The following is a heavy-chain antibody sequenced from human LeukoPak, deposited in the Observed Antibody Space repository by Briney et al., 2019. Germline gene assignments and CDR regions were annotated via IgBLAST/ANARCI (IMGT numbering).Heavy chain of an antibody. Sequence: GGSLRLSCAASGFTFSSYEMNRVRQAPGKGLEWVSYISSSGSTIYYADSVKGRFTISRDNAKNSLYLQMNSLRAEDTAVYYCARIAAAGEYGMGVWGKGTTVTVSS. J-gene: IGHJ6*04. D-gene: IGHD6-13*01. CDR3: ARIAAAGEYGMGV. V-gene: IGHV3-48*03. CDR1: GFTFSSYE. CDR2: ISSSGSTI.